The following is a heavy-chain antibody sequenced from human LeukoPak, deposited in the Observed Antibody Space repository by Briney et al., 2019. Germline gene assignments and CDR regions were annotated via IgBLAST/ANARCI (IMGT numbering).Heavy chain of an antibody. CDR1: GGSISSYY. J-gene: IGHJ4*02. CDR3: ARAHSSSWYMDY. Sequence: KPSETLSLTCSVSGGSISSYYWSCIRQPPGKGLEWIGYIYYSGSTNYNPSLKSRVTISVDTSENQLSLKLSSVTAADTAVYYCARAHSSSWYMDYWGQGTLVTVSS. V-gene: IGHV4-59*01. D-gene: IGHD6-13*01. CDR2: IYYSGST.